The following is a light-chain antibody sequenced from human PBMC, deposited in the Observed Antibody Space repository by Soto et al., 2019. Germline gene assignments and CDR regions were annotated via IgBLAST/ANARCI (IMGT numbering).Light chain of an antibody. J-gene: IGKJ1*01. V-gene: IGKV3-20*01. CDR2: GAS. CDR1: QSVSSSY. CDR3: QQYGSSPAT. Sequence: IVLSQSPGTLSLSQGERATLSCRASQSVSSSYLAWYQQKPGQAPRLLIYGASSRAIGIPDRFSGSGSGTDFTLTISRLEPEDFAVYYCQQYGSSPATFGQGTKVDIK.